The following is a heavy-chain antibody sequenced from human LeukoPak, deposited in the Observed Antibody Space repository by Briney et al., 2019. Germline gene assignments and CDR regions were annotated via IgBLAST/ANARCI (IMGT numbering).Heavy chain of an antibody. V-gene: IGHV3-30*18. D-gene: IGHD1-26*01. CDR1: GFTFSSYG. CDR3: ANIIVGATY. Sequence: GGSLRLSCAASGFTFSSYGTHWVRQAPGKGLEWVAVISYDGSNKYYADSVKGRFTISRDNSKNTLYLQMNSLRAEDTAVYYCANIIVGATYWGQGTLVTVSS. J-gene: IGHJ4*02. CDR2: ISYDGSNK.